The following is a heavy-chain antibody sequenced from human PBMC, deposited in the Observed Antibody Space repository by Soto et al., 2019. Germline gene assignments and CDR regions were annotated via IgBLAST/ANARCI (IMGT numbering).Heavy chain of an antibody. J-gene: IGHJ6*03. CDR3: ARVHLWKSPNYYYYMDV. D-gene: IGHD2-21*01. Sequence: GGSLRLSCAASGFTFSSYWMSWVRQAPGKGLEWVANIKQDGSEKYYVDSVKGRFTISRDNAKNSLYLQMNSLRAEDTAVYYCARVHLWKSPNYYYYMDVWGKGTTVTVSS. V-gene: IGHV3-7*01. CDR2: IKQDGSEK. CDR1: GFTFSSYW.